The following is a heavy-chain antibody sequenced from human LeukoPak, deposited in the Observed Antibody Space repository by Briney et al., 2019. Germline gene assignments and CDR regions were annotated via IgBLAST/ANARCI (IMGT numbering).Heavy chain of an antibody. CDR3: AILGIVGANSFDY. CDR2: ISGSGGST. D-gene: IGHD1-26*01. J-gene: IGHJ4*02. Sequence: GASLRLSCAASGFTFSSYAMSWVRQAPGKGLEWVSAISGSGGSTYYADSVKGRFTISRDNSKNTLYLQMNSLRAEDTAVYYRAILGIVGANSFDYWGQGTLVTVSS. V-gene: IGHV3-23*01. CDR1: GFTFSSYA.